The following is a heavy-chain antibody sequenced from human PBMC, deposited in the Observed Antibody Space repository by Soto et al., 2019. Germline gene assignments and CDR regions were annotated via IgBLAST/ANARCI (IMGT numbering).Heavy chain of an antibody. CDR1: GFTFSSYG. V-gene: IGHV3-30*18. D-gene: IGHD3-22*01. Sequence: GGSLRLSCAASGFTFSSYGMHWVRQAPGKGLEWVAVISYDGSNKYYADSVKGRFTISRDNSKNTLYLQMNSLRAEDTAVYYCAKDTDSSGYYAASNYYYGMDVWGQGTTVTVSS. CDR2: ISYDGSNK. J-gene: IGHJ6*02. CDR3: AKDTDSSGYYAASNYYYGMDV.